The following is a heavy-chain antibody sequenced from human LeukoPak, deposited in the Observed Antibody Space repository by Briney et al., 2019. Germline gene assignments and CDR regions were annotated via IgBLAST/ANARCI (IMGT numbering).Heavy chain of an antibody. CDR1: GGSISSYY. J-gene: IGHJ3*02. D-gene: IGHD3-22*01. CDR3: AKGYDAFDI. Sequence: SETLSLTCTVAGGSISSYYRSWIRPPAGKGLEWIGRIYTIGSTNYNPSLKRRVTMSVDTSKNQFALKLSSVTAADTSVYYCAKGYDAFDIWGQGTMVTVSS. V-gene: IGHV4-4*07. CDR2: IYTIGST.